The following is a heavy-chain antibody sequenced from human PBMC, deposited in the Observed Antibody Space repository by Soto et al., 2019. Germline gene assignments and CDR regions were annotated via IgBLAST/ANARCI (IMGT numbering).Heavy chain of an antibody. CDR1: GGTFSSYA. Sequence: SVKVSCKASGGTFSSYAISWVRQAPGQGLEWMGGIIPIFGTANYAQKFQGRVTITADESTSTAYMELSSLRSEDTAVYYCARDPLSPGHQTMYLASGSFDYRGKGTLVTVSS. V-gene: IGHV1-69*13. D-gene: IGHD3-10*01. CDR2: IIPIFGTA. J-gene: IGHJ4*02. CDR3: ARDPLSPGHQTMYLASGSFDY.